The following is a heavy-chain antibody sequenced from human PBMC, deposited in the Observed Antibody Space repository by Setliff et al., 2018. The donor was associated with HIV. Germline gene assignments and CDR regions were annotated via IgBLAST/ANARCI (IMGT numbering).Heavy chain of an antibody. J-gene: IGHJ3*02. D-gene: IGHD3-22*01. CDR1: GGSISSYY. Sequence: SETLSLTCTVSGGSISSYYWSWIRQPAGKGLEGIGRIYTSGSTNYNPSLKSRVTISGQTSKNQFSLTLTSVTAADTAIYYCARQGAGYYYDSSDYYTGNGFDMWGQGTMVTVSS. CDR2: IYTSGST. V-gene: IGHV4-4*07. CDR3: ARQGAGYYYDSSDYYTGNGFDM.